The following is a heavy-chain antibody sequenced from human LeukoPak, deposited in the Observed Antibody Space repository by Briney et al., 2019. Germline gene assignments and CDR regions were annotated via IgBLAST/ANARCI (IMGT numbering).Heavy chain of an antibody. D-gene: IGHD4-11*01. V-gene: IGHV4-39*01. CDR3: ARQMSRNTVTTYEAFDY. Sequence: SETLSLTCAVSGGSISSSSYYWGWIRQPPGKGLEWIGSIYYSGSTYYNPSLKSRVTISVDTSKNQFSLKLSSVTAADTAVYYCARQMSRNTVTTYEAFDYWGQGTLVTVSS. J-gene: IGHJ4*02. CDR2: IYYSGST. CDR1: GGSISSSSYY.